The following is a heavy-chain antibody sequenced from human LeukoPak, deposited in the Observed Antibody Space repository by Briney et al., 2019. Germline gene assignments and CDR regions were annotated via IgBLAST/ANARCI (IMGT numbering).Heavy chain of an antibody. V-gene: IGHV3-23*01. CDR3: AKGQRWLQLGYFDY. CDR2: ISGSGGST. CDR1: GFTFSSYA. J-gene: IGHJ4*02. Sequence: PGGSLRLSCAASGFTFSSYAMSWVRQAPGKGLEWVSAISGSGGSTYYADAVKGRFTISRDNSKNTLYLQMNSLRAEDTAVYYCAKGQRWLQLGYFDYWGRGTLVTVSS. D-gene: IGHD5-24*01.